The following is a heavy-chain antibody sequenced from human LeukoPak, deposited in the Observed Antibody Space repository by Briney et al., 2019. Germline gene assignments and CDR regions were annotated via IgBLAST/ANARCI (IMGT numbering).Heavy chain of an antibody. J-gene: IGHJ4*02. D-gene: IGHD4-17*01. Sequence: SETLSLTCAAYGGSFSGYYWSWIRQPPGKGLEWIGEINHSGRTNYNPSLKSRVTISVDTSKNQFSLNLNSVTAADTAVYYCARAAEPTVIGYWGQGTLVTVSS. CDR3: ARAAEPTVIGY. V-gene: IGHV4-34*01. CDR1: GGSFSGYY. CDR2: INHSGRT.